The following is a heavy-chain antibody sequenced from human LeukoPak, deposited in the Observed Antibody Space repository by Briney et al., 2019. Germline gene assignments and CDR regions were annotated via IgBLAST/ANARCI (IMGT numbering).Heavy chain of an antibody. CDR1: GGSISSSSYY. CDR2: INHSGST. V-gene: IGHV4-39*07. Sequence: PSETLSLTCTVSGGSISSSSYYWGWIRQPPGKGLEWIGEINHSGSTNYNPSLKSRVTISVDTSKNQFSLKLSSVTAADTAVYYCARAPRITIFGVVWYYYYYYMDVWGKGTTVTVSS. J-gene: IGHJ6*03. D-gene: IGHD3-3*01. CDR3: ARAPRITIFGVVWYYYYYYMDV.